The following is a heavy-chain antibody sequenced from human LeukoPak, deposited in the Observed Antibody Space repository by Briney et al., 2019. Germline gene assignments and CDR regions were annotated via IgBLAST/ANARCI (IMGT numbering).Heavy chain of an antibody. V-gene: IGHV4-34*01. Sequence: SETLSLTCAVYGGSFSGYYWSWIRQPPGKGLEWIGEINHSGSTNYNPSLKRRVTISVDTSKNQFSLKLSSVTAADTAVYYCARGGGYDYYWGQGTLVTVSS. CDR3: ARGGGYDYY. J-gene: IGHJ4*02. CDR2: INHSGST. CDR1: GGSFSGYY. D-gene: IGHD5-12*01.